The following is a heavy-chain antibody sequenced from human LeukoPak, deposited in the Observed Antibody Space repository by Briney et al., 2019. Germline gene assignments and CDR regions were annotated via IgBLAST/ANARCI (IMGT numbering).Heavy chain of an antibody. CDR2: ISGSGGGT. CDR3: AKTSLSDPSGHYSFMAV. V-gene: IGHV3-23*01. CDR1: RFTFNSYG. D-gene: IGHD3-3*01. Sequence: PGGSLRLSCAASRFTFNSYGMSWVRRAPGKGLEWVSSISGSGGGTYYADSVKARFTISRDNSQNTLSLQLNNLRIEDTALYYCAKTSLSDPSGHYSFMAVWGKATTVTVSS. J-gene: IGHJ6*03.